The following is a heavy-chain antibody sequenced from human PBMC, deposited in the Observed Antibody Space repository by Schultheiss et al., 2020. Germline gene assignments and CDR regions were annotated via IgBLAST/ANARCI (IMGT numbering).Heavy chain of an antibody. V-gene: IGHV4-4*07. D-gene: IGHD5-18*01. CDR1: GGSINNYY. Sequence: SETLSLTCTVSGGSINNYYWSWIRQPAGKGLEWIGRLYTSGNTNYNPSLKSRVTVSVDTSKNQLSLRLSSVTAADTAVYYCARERVGWGTAIIVDWGQGTLVNVSS. CDR3: ARERVGWGTAIIVD. J-gene: IGHJ4*02. CDR2: LYTSGNT.